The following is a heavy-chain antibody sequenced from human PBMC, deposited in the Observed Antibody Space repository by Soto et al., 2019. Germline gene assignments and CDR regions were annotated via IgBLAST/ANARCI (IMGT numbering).Heavy chain of an antibody. V-gene: IGHV3-74*01. CDR3: ARVRSVVPDY. D-gene: IGHD2-15*01. CDR2: INSDGSST. CDR1: GFTFSTYA. J-gene: IGHJ4*02. Sequence: GGSLRLSCAASGFTSGFTFSTYAMNWVRQAPGKGLEWVSSINSDGSSTSYADSVKGRFTISRDNAKNTLYLQMNSLRAEDTAVYYCARVRSVVPDYWGQGTLVTVSS.